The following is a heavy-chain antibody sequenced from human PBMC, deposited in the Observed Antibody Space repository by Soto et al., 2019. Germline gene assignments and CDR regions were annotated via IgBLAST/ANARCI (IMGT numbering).Heavy chain of an antibody. D-gene: IGHD2-21*02. CDR3: VRDGDCDYLDY. V-gene: IGHV3-30*04. J-gene: IGHJ4*02. CDR2: ISYDGRSN. Sequence: QVQLVESGGGVDQPGRSLRLSCAASGFTFTTYAIHWVRQAPGKGLAWVAVISYDGRSNYYVDSVKGRFTISRDNSKNTLSLQLNSLRVEDTAVYYCVRDGDCDYLDYWGQGTLVTVSS. CDR1: GFTFTTYA.